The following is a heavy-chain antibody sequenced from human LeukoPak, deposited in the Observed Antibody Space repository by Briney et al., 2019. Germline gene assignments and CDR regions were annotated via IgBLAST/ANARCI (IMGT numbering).Heavy chain of an antibody. CDR3: AKAYNPNDILTGDY. Sequence: GGSLRLSCAASGFTFSSYGMHWVRQAPGKGLEWVAVISYDGSNKYYADSVKGRFTISRDNSKNTLYLQMNSLRAEDTAVYYCAKAYNPNDILTGDYWSQGTLVTVSS. CDR2: ISYDGSNK. CDR1: GFTFSSYG. V-gene: IGHV3-30*18. J-gene: IGHJ4*02. D-gene: IGHD3-9*01.